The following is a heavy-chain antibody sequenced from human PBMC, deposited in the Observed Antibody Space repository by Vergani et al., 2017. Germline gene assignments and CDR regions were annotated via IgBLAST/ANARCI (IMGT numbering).Heavy chain of an antibody. D-gene: IGHD2/OR15-2a*01. J-gene: IGHJ6*03. Sequence: QVQLVQSGSELKKPGAPVKVSCKASGYTFTSYYMHWVRQAPGQGLEWMGIINPSGGSTSYAQKFQGRVTMTRDTSTSTVYMELSSLRSEDTAVYYCAKDLVGCNSISCSYYMDVWGKGTTVTV. V-gene: IGHV1-46*01. CDR1: GYTFTSYY. CDR3: AKDLVGCNSISCSYYMDV. CDR2: INPSGGST.